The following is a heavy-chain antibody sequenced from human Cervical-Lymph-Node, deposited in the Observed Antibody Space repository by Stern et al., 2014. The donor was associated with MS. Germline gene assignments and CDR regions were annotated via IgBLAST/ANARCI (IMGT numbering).Heavy chain of an antibody. V-gene: IGHV5-51*01. Sequence: EVQLVESGAEVKKPGESLKIACKGSGYSFSSYWIAWVRQMPGKGLEWMGMIFPSDSETRYSPSFEGQGTITVVKSTSTAYLHWSSLKASDTARYYCGIEVAMTAGLLGFWGQGTQVIVS. CDR2: IFPSDSET. D-gene: IGHD3-22*01. CDR3: GIEVAMTAGLLGF. J-gene: IGHJ4*02. CDR1: GYSFSSYW.